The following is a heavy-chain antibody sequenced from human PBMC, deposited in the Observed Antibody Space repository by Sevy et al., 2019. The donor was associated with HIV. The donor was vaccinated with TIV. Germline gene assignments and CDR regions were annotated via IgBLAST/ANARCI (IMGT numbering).Heavy chain of an antibody. CDR2: MRQDGSEK. Sequence: GGSLRLSCAASGFTFSSYWMTWVRQAPGKGLEWVANMRQDGSEKYYVDSVKGRFTISRDNAKNSLYLQMNSLRAEDTAVYYCARGIYGSGSRLGLCYWGQGTLVTVSS. D-gene: IGHD3-10*01. J-gene: IGHJ4*02. CDR1: GFTFSSYW. V-gene: IGHV3-7*01. CDR3: ARGIYGSGSRLGLCY.